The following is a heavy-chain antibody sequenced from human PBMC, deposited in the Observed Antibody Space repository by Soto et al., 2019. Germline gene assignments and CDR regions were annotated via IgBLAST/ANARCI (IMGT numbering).Heavy chain of an antibody. Sequence: GGSLRLSCAASGFTFSSYGMHWVRQAPGRGLEWVAVISYDGSNKYYADSVKGRFTISRDNSKNTLYLQMNSLRAEDTAVYYCAKDTRFDRLVYYYYGMDVWGQGTTVTVSS. V-gene: IGHV3-30*18. D-gene: IGHD3-9*01. CDR2: ISYDGSNK. J-gene: IGHJ6*02. CDR1: GFTFSSYG. CDR3: AKDTRFDRLVYYYYGMDV.